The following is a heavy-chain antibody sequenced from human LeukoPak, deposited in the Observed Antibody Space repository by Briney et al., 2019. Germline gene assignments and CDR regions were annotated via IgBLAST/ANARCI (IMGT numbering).Heavy chain of an antibody. CDR1: GFTFSSYP. V-gene: IGHV3-23*01. D-gene: IGHD2-15*01. J-gene: IGHJ4*02. CDR2: FGGSGGST. CDR3: ARRSGGSCYSGCYFDY. Sequence: GGSLRLSCAASGFTFSSYPMSWVRQAPGKGLEWVSAFGGSGGSTYYADSVKGRFTISRDSFKNTLYLQMNSLRAEDTAIYYCARRSGGSCYSGCYFDYWGQGTLVTVSS.